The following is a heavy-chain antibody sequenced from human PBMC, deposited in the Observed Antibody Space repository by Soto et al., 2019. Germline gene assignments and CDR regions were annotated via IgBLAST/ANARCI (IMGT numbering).Heavy chain of an antibody. D-gene: IGHD2-15*01. V-gene: IGHV1-3*01. CDR2: INSANGNT. J-gene: IGHJ4*02. Sequence: EASVKVSCKASGYTFTIHAMHWVRQAPGQRLEWMGWINSANGNTKYSQKFQGRVAITRDTSASTAYMELSSLRSEDTAVYYCARDLGGWPDYWGQGTLVTVSS. CDR1: GYTFTIHA. CDR3: ARDLGGWPDY.